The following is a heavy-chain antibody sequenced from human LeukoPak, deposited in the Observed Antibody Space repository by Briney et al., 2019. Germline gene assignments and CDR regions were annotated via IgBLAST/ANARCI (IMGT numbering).Heavy chain of an antibody. Sequence: PGGSLRLSCAASGFTVPDNYMNWVRQSSGKGLEWVSVIYGGGDTNYADSVKGRFIISRDTSKNTLYLQMNSLRAEDTAVYYCARAENWGQGTLVTVSS. CDR3: ARAEN. CDR2: IYGGGDT. CDR1: GFTVPDNY. J-gene: IGHJ4*02. V-gene: IGHV3-53*01.